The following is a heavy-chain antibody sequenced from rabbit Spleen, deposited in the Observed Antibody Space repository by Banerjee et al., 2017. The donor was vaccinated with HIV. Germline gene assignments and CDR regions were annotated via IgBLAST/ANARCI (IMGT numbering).Heavy chain of an antibody. Sequence: QSLEESGGDLVKPGASLTLTCKASGFSFSGSYYMCWVRQAPGKGLEWVACAHAGSSGNTYSATWAKGRFTISKTSSTTVTLQMTSLTAADTATYFCARDAGTSFSTYGMDLWGPGTLVTVS. J-gene: IGHJ6*01. D-gene: IGHD8-1*01. CDR3: ARDAGTSFSTYGMDL. CDR1: GFSFSGSYY. V-gene: IGHV1S40*01. CDR2: AHAGSSGNT.